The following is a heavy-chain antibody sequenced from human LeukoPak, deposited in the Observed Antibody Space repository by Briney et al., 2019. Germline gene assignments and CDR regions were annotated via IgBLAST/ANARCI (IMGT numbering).Heavy chain of an antibody. D-gene: IGHD6-19*01. J-gene: IGHJ4*02. CDR3: ARGDTVTGTFDY. Sequence: PSETLSLTCTVSGGSISSYYWSWVRQPAGKALEWIGRIYTSGTTSYNPSLKSRVTISVDTSKNHFPLKLTSVTAADTAVYYCARGDTVTGTFDYWGQGALVTVSS. V-gene: IGHV4-4*07. CDR1: GGSISSYY. CDR2: IYTSGTT.